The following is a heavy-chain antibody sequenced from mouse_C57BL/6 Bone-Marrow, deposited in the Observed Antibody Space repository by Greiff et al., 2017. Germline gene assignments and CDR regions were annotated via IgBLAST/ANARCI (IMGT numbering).Heavy chain of an antibody. CDR3: ARSYDYDDYTRDY. CDR1: GYTFTNYW. Sequence: QVQLQQPGAELVKPGASVKLSCKASGYTFTNYWMHWVKQRPGQGLEWIGMMHPNGGSPDYNEKFKSEATLSVAKSSRKAYMELSSLTSEDSAVYYCARSYDYDDYTRDYGGQGTSVTVSS. V-gene: IGHV1-64*01. D-gene: IGHD2-4*01. CDR2: MHPNGGSP. J-gene: IGHJ4*01.